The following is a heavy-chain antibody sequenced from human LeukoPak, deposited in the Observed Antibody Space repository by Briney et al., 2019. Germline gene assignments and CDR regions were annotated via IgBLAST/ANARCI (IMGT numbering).Heavy chain of an antibody. CDR2: IYYSGST. V-gene: IGHV4-59*01. D-gene: IGHD3-10*01. Sequence: PSETLSLTCTVSGVSISSYYWSWIRQPPGKGLEWIGYIYYSGSTNYNPSLKSRVTISVDTSKNQFSLKLSSVTAADTAVYYCARGHYYGSGSYYIDIWGQGTMVTVSS. CDR1: GVSISSYY. CDR3: ARGHYYGSGSYYIDI. J-gene: IGHJ3*02.